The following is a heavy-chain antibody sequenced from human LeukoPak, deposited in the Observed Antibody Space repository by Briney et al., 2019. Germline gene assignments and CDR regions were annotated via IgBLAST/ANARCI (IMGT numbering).Heavy chain of an antibody. CDR1: GYTFTSYG. CDR3: ARETSYYYDSSGYLNAFDI. Sequence: ASVKVSCKASGYTFTSYGISWVRQAPGQGLEWMGWISAYNGNTNYAQRLQGRVTMTTDTSTSTAYMELRSLRSDDTAVYYCARETSYYYDSSGYLNAFDIWGQGTMVTVSS. CDR2: ISAYNGNT. D-gene: IGHD3-22*01. J-gene: IGHJ3*02. V-gene: IGHV1-18*01.